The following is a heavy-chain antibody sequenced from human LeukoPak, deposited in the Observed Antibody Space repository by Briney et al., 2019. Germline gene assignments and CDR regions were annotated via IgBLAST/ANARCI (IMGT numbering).Heavy chain of an antibody. D-gene: IGHD6-13*01. V-gene: IGHV4-39*07. J-gene: IGHJ4*02. Sequence: SETLSLTCTVSGGSISSSSCYWGWIRQPPGKGLEWIGSIYYGGSTYYNPSLKSRATISVDTSKNQFSLKMSSVTAADTAVYYCAEGGYSSSFGYWGQGTLVTVSS. CDR1: GGSISSSSCY. CDR3: AEGGYSSSFGY. CDR2: IYYGGST.